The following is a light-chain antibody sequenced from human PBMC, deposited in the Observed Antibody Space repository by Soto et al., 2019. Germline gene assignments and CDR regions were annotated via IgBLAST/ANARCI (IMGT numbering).Light chain of an antibody. Sequence: DIQMTQFPSTLSASIGDRVTITCRASQTISSSLAWYQQKPGKAPILLIYKASNLETGVPSRFSGSGSGTEFTLTISSLQPDAGANYYCQQYIRYSPYTFGQGTRLEIK. CDR2: KAS. CDR1: QTISSS. V-gene: IGKV1-5*03. CDR3: QQYIRYSPYT. J-gene: IGKJ2*01.